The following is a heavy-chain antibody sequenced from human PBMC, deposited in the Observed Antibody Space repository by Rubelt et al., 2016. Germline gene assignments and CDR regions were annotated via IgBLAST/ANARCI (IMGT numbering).Heavy chain of an antibody. D-gene: IGHD2-2*01. CDR3: ARLSRYCSSSSCYYFDY. V-gene: IGHV4-59*04. CDR1: GDSISPYY. J-gene: IGHJ4*02. Sequence: QVQLQESGPGLVKPSETLSLTCTVSGDSISPYYWSWIRQPPGRGLEWIGSIFYGGGTYYSPSLKSRVTISVDTSKNHFSLKGSSVSAADTAVYYCARLSRYCSSSSCYYFDYWGQGTMVSVSS. CDR2: IFYGGGT.